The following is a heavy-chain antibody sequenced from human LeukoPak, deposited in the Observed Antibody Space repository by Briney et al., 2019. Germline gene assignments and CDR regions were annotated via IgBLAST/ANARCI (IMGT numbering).Heavy chain of an antibody. CDR1: GGSFSGYY. Sequence: SETLSLTCAVYGGSFSGYYWSWIRQPPGKGLEWIGYIYHSGSTYYNPSLKSRVTISVDRSKNQFSLKLSSVTAADTAVYYCASITAWAYCGGDCDAFDIWGQGTMVTVSS. V-gene: IGHV4-34*01. J-gene: IGHJ3*02. CDR3: ASITAWAYCGGDCDAFDI. CDR2: IYHSGST. D-gene: IGHD2-21*02.